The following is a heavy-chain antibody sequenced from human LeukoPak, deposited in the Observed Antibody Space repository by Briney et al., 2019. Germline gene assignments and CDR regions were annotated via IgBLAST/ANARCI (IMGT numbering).Heavy chain of an antibody. CDR1: GFTFSNAW. V-gene: IGHV3-15*01. Sequence: PGGSLRLSCAASGFTFSNAWMSWVRQAPGKGLEWVGRIKSKTDGGTTDYAAPVKGRFTISRDDSKNTLYLQMNSLKTEDTAVYYCTTSKLVVPAAISRAPGTDYWGQGTLVTVSS. CDR3: TTSKLVVPAAISRAPGTDY. CDR2: IKSKTDGGTT. D-gene: IGHD2-2*01. J-gene: IGHJ4*02.